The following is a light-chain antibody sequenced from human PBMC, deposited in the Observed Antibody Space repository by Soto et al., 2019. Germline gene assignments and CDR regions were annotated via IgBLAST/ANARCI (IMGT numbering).Light chain of an antibody. CDR1: QSVSSSY. CDR3: QQYGSAPPRT. J-gene: IGKJ1*01. Sequence: EIVLTQSPGTLSLSPGERATLSCRASQSVSSSYLAWYQQKPGQAPRLLIYGASSRATGIPDRFSGSGSGTDFTLTISRLEPEDVAAYYCQQYGSAPPRTFGQGTKVEIK. CDR2: GAS. V-gene: IGKV3-20*01.